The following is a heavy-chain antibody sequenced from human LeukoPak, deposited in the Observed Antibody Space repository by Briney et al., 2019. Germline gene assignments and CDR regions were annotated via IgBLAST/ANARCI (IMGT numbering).Heavy chain of an antibody. CDR2: INHSGST. D-gene: IGHD6-19*01. V-gene: IGHV4-34*01. CDR3: ARQGSVGLADAFDI. J-gene: IGHJ3*02. Sequence: SETLSLTCAVSGGSFSGYYLSWIRQPPGKGLEWIGEINHSGSTNYNPSLKSRVTISVDTSKNQFSLKLSSVTAADTAVYYCARQGSVGLADAFDIWGQGTMVTVSS. CDR1: GGSFSGYY.